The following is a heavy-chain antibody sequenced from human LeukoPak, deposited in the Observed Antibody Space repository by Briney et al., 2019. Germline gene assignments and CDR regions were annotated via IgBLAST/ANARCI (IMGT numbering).Heavy chain of an antibody. CDR3: ATSGGYYDILTGYYTSYFDY. CDR1: GGSISSGSYY. CDR2: IYTSGST. V-gene: IGHV4-61*02. Sequence: SETLSLTCTVSGGSISSGSYYWSWIRHPAGKGLEWIGRIYTSGSTNYNPSLKRRVTMSVDTSKNPFSLKLSSVPAADTAVYYCATSGGYYDILTGYYTSYFDYWGQGTLVTVSS. D-gene: IGHD3-9*01. J-gene: IGHJ4*02.